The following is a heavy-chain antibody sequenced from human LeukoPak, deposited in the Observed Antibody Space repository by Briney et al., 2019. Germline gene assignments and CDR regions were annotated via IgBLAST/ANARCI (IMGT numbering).Heavy chain of an antibody. Sequence: GGSLRLSCAASGFTLSNYWMSWVRQAPGKGLEWVADIKQDATQKYYVDSVEGRFTISRDNAKNSLYLQMNSLRVEDTAVCYCARDCGSDCSQAFDIWGQGTMVTVSS. D-gene: IGHD2-21*02. CDR1: GFTLSNYW. CDR3: ARDCGSDCSQAFDI. CDR2: IKQDATQK. J-gene: IGHJ3*02. V-gene: IGHV3-7*05.